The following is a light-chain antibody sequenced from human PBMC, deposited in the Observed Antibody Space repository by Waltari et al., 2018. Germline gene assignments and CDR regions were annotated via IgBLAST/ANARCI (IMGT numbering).Light chain of an antibody. CDR1: NIGSKH. CDR2: RDS. Sequence: SYELTQPLSVSVALGQTARITCGGNNIGSKHVHWYQQKPGQAPVLVIYRDSNRPSGIPERFSGSNSGNTATLTISRAQAGDEADYYCQVWDSSVVFGGGTKLTVL. CDR3: QVWDSSVV. J-gene: IGLJ2*01. V-gene: IGLV3-9*01.